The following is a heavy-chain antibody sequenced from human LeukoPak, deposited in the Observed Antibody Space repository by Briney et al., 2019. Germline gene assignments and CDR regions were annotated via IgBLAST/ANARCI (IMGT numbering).Heavy chain of an antibody. CDR1: GFTFSSPW. D-gene: IGHD2-15*01. CDR2: ISGSGGST. CDR3: AKDLIPYCSGGSCSRVAFDI. J-gene: IGHJ3*02. V-gene: IGHV3-23*01. Sequence: GGSLRLSCAASGFTFSSPWMSWVRQAPGKGLEWVSAISGSGGSTYYADSVKGRFTISRDNSKNTLYLQMNSLRAEDTAVYYCAKDLIPYCSGGSCSRVAFDIWGQGTMVTVSS.